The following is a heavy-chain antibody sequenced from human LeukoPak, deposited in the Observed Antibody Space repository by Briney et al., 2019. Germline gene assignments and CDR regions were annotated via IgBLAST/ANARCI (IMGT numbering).Heavy chain of an antibody. J-gene: IGHJ3*02. Sequence: GGSLRLSCAASGFTVSSNYMSWVRQAPGKGLEWVSVIYSCGSTYYADSVKGRFTISRDNSKNTLYLQMNSLRAEDTAVYYCARTHDYGDYFGAFDIWGQGTMVTVSS. CDR1: GFTVSSNY. CDR2: IYSCGST. D-gene: IGHD4-17*01. V-gene: IGHV3-66*02. CDR3: ARTHDYGDYFGAFDI.